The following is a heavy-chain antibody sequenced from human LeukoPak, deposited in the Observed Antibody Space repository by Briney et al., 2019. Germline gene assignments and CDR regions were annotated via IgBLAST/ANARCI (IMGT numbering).Heavy chain of an antibody. CDR2: IIPIFGTA. CDR1: GGTFSSYA. Sequence: GASVKVSCMASGGTFSSYAISWVRQAPGQGLEWMGGIIPIFGTANYAQKFQGRVTITADESTSTAYMELSSLRSEDTAVYYCASLYCTNGVCYPDYYGMDVWGQGTTVTVSS. V-gene: IGHV1-69*13. CDR3: ASLYCTNGVCYPDYYGMDV. J-gene: IGHJ6*02. D-gene: IGHD2-8*01.